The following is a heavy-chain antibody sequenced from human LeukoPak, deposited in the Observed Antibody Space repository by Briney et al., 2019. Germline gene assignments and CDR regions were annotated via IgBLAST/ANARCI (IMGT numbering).Heavy chain of an antibody. CDR2: IYYSGST. CDR1: GGSISSYY. CDR3: ARSQADFWSGYLHMVHYYYYMDV. Sequence: SETLSLTCTVSGGSISSYYWSWIRQPPGKGLEWIRYIYYSGSTNYNPSLKSRVTISVDTSKNQFSLKLSSVTAADTAVYYCARSQADFWSGYLHMVHYYYYMDVWGKGTTVTVSS. V-gene: IGHV4-59*01. J-gene: IGHJ6*03. D-gene: IGHD3-3*01.